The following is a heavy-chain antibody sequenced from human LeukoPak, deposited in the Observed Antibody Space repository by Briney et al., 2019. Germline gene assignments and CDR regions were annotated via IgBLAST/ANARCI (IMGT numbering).Heavy chain of an antibody. V-gene: IGHV1-69*05. Sequence: SVRVSCKASGGTFSSYAISWVRQAPGQGLEWMGGIIPIFGTANYAQKFQGRVTITTDESTSTAYMELSSLRSEDTTVYYCARDLTGTRDAFDIWGQGTMVTVSS. CDR3: ARDLTGTRDAFDI. D-gene: IGHD1-20*01. CDR2: IIPIFGTA. J-gene: IGHJ3*02. CDR1: GGTFSSYA.